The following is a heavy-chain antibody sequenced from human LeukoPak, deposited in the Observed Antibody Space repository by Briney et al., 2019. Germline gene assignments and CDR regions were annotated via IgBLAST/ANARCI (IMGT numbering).Heavy chain of an antibody. V-gene: IGHV4-4*07. Sequence: SETLSLTCTVSGGSISSYYWNWIRQPAGKGLEWIGRIYTSGSTNYNPSLKSRVTMSVDTSKNQFSLKLSSVTAADTAVYYCATSGLYSSSGDYWGQGTLVTVSS. D-gene: IGHD6-13*01. CDR3: ATSGLYSSSGDY. CDR2: IYTSGST. J-gene: IGHJ4*02. CDR1: GGSISSYY.